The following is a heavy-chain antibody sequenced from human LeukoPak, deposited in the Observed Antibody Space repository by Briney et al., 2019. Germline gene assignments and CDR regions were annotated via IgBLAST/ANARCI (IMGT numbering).Heavy chain of an antibody. CDR3: VRASVDTGGAFDV. V-gene: IGHV4-4*07. CDR1: GGSISHYY. Sequence: SETLSLTCTVSGGSISHYYWSWIRQPAGKGLEWIGRIYTSGSTNYNPSLESRVTTSRDTPKNQFSLKLSSMTAADTAIYYCVRASVDTGGAFDVWGQGTVVTVSS. CDR2: IYTSGST. D-gene: IGHD2-8*02. J-gene: IGHJ3*01.